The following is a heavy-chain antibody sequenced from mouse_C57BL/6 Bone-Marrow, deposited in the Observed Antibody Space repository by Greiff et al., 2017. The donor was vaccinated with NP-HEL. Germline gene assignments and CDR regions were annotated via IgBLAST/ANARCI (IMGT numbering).Heavy chain of an antibody. V-gene: IGHV5-16*01. CDR1: GFTFSDYY. Sequence: EVKLMESAGGLVQPGSSLKLSCTASGFTFSDYYMAWVRQVPEKGLEWVANINYDGSSTYYLDSLKSRFIISRDNAKNILYLQMSSLKSEDTATYYCARDHYYGSYFDYWGQGTTLTVSS. J-gene: IGHJ2*01. D-gene: IGHD1-1*01. CDR3: ARDHYYGSYFDY. CDR2: INYDGSST.